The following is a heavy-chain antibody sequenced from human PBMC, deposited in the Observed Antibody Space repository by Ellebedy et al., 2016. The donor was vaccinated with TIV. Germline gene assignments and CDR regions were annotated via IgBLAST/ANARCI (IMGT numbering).Heavy chain of an antibody. Sequence: GGSLRLSCAASGFTFGTCAMTWVRQRPGTGLEWVSTITGSAGNTYYADSVKGRFIISRDNSKSTLHLQMNSLTAEDSAVYYCAKLNWVTTRDSWGQGTLVTVSS. V-gene: IGHV3-23*01. CDR1: GFTFGTCA. CDR3: AKLNWVTTRDS. D-gene: IGHD4-17*01. CDR2: ITGSAGNT. J-gene: IGHJ4*02.